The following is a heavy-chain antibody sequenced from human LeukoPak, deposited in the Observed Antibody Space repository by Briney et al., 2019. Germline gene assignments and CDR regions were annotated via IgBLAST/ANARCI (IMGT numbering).Heavy chain of an antibody. J-gene: IGHJ4*02. CDR2: IYYSGST. D-gene: IGHD2-15*01. Sequence: PSETLSLTCTVSGGSISSGGYYWSWIRQPPGKGLEWIGYIYYSGSTNYNPSLKSRVTISVDTSKNQFSLKLSSVTAADTAVYYCARGVHGGRWPVPHFDYWGQGTLVTVSS. V-gene: IGHV4-61*08. CDR1: GGSISSGGYY. CDR3: ARGVHGGRWPVPHFDY.